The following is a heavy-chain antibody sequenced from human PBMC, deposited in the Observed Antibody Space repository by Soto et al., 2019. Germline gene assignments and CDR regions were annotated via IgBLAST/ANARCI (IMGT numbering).Heavy chain of an antibody. CDR1: GYTFTSYD. V-gene: IGHV1-8*01. CDR2: MNPNSGNT. J-gene: IGHJ3*02. Sequence: GASVKVSCKASGYTFTSYDINWVRQATGQGLEWMGWMNPNSGNTGYAQKFQGRVTMTRNTSISTAYMELSSLRSEDTAVYYCARIYCCGGSCYPACEIWGQGTRVTVSS. CDR3: ARIYCCGGSCYPACEI. D-gene: IGHD2-15*01.